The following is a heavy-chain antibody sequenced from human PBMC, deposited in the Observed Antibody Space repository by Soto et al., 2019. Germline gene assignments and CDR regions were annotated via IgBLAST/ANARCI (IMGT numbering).Heavy chain of an antibody. V-gene: IGHV4-59*01. D-gene: IGHD3-22*01. CDR2: IYNSGST. CDR1: GASISGYY. J-gene: IGHJ1*01. Sequence: TSETLSLTCTVSGASISGYYWSWIRQPPGKGLEWIGYIYNSGSTNYNPSLKSRVTISVDTSKNQISLKLSSVTAADTAVYYCARVTYYYDSSGYYTRYFQYWGQGTLVTVSS. CDR3: ARVTYYYDSSGYYTRYFQY.